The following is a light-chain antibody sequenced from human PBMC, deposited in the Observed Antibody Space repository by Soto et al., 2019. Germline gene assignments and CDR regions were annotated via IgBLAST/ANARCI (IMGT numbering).Light chain of an antibody. V-gene: IGLV2-14*01. CDR1: SRDVGGYNY. CDR2: EVR. J-gene: IGLJ3*02. Sequence: QSALTQPASVSGSPGQSITISCTGTSRDVGGYNYVSWHQQHPGKAPKVIIYEVRNRPSGVSNRLSGSKSGNTASLTISGLQADDEADYYCCSYTSSSIRVFGGGTKVTVL. CDR3: CSYTSSSIRV.